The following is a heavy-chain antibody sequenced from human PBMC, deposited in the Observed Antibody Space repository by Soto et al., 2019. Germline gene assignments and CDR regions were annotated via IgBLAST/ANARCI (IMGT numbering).Heavy chain of an antibody. V-gene: IGHV3-7*01. J-gene: IGHJ6*03. CDR3: AALPNSRRSPYQSSYMDV. CDR1: GFTFSSYW. Sequence: GGSLRLSCAASGFTFSSYWMSWVRQAPGKGLEWVANIKQDGSEKYYVDSVKGRFTISRDNAKNSLYLQMNSLRAEDTAVYYCAALPNSRRSPYQSSYMDVWGKGTTVTVSS. CDR2: IKQDGSEK. D-gene: IGHD1-7*01.